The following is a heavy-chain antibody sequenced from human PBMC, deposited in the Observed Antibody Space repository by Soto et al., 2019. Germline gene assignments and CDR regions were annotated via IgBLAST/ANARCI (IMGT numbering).Heavy chain of an antibody. CDR2: MYYSGST. J-gene: IGHJ6*03. CDR3: ARVSYYEPICNYYYLDV. CDR1: GGSISGHY. Sequence: QVQLQESGPGLVKPSETLSLSCSVSGGSISGHYWSWVRQTPGKGLEWIGYMYYSGSTNYNPSLKHRFTTAVSTGKNHFSLRLTSVTAADTAVYYSARVSYYEPICNYYYLDVWGKGTTVTVSS. V-gene: IGHV4-59*08. D-gene: IGHD3-16*01.